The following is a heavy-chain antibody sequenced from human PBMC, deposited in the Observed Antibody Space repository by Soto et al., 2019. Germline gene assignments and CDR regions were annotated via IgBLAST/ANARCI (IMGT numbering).Heavy chain of an antibody. CDR1: GFTFSNYD. CDR2: ISHSGASI. Sequence: GGSLRPSCAASGFTFSNYDMNWVGQSPGKGLEWVSYISHSGASIDYADSVRGRFTISRDNAKNSLYLQMNSLRAEDTAVYYCARDAPLPQGRWLNLDFWGQGTLVTVSS. V-gene: IGHV3-48*03. D-gene: IGHD3-9*01. CDR3: ARDAPLPQGRWLNLDF. J-gene: IGHJ1*01.